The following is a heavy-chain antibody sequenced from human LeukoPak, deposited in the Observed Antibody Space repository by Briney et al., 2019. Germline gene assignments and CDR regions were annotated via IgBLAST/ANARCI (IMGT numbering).Heavy chain of an antibody. CDR3: ARLRTKRSEKGYFDY. Sequence: GESLKISCKGSGYSFTSYWIGWVRQMPGKGLEWMGIIYPGDSDTRYSPSFQGQVTISADKSISTAYLQWSSLKASDTAMYYRARLRTKRSEKGYFDYWGQGTLVTVSS. V-gene: IGHV5-51*01. CDR2: IYPGDSDT. J-gene: IGHJ4*02. CDR1: GYSFTSYW.